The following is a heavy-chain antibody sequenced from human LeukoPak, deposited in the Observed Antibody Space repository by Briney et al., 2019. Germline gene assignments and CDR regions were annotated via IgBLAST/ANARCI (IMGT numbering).Heavy chain of an antibody. CDR2: INPNSGGT. J-gene: IGHJ4*02. D-gene: IGHD4-17*01. V-gene: IGHV1-2*02. CDR3: AATYGDCHYINFDY. Sequence: GASVKVSCKASGYTFPGYYMNWVRQAPGQGLEWMGWINPNSGGTNYAQKFQGRVTMTRDTSISTAYMELSRLRSDDTAVDYGAATYGDCHYINFDYWGQGTRVTVSS. CDR1: GYTFPGYY.